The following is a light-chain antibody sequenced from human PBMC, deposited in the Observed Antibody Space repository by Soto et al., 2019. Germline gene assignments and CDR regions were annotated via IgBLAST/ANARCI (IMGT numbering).Light chain of an antibody. CDR3: TSYTSDSTYV. Sequence: QSALTQPASVSGSPGQSITLSCTGTSTDVGRYNYVSWYQQHPGKAPKLMVYDVSNRPSWVSNRFSGSKSGITASLTISGLQAEDEADYYCTSYTSDSTYVFGTGTKVTVL. V-gene: IGLV2-14*01. J-gene: IGLJ1*01. CDR2: DVS. CDR1: STDVGRYNY.